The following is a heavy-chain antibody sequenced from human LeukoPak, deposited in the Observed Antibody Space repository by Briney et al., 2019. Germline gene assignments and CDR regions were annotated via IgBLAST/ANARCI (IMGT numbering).Heavy chain of an antibody. CDR3: VKSAGKDGYRDVFDI. CDR2: ITKSGDQT. D-gene: IGHD5-24*01. CDR1: GITFSNSA. V-gene: IGHV3-23*01. Sequence: GGSLRLSCLPSGITFSNSALSWVRQAPGKGLEWVSTITKSGDQTHYADSVRGLFTISRDIFKNTLYLQTNTLRAEDTAVYHCVKSAGKDGYRDVFDIWGQGTVVTVSS. J-gene: IGHJ3*02.